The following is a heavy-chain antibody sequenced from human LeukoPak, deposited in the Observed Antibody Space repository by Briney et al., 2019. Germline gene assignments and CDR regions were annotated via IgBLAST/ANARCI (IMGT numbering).Heavy chain of an antibody. D-gene: IGHD6-19*01. CDR1: GYTFSGYY. V-gene: IGHV1-2*02. J-gene: IGHJ4*02. CDR2: INPNSRAT. Sequence: ASVNVSCKASGYTFSGYYIHWVRQAPGQGREGMGGINPNSRATNSEQKFQGRVTMTRDTSIRTAYMELSRLRSDDTGVYYCAKDSADCGSGWTYFDYWGEGTLVTVSS. CDR3: AKDSADCGSGWTYFDY.